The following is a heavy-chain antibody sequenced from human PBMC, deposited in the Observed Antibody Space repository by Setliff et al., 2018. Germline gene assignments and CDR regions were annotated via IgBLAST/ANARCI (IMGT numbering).Heavy chain of an antibody. CDR2: INWNGGST. D-gene: IGHD6-19*01. Sequence: RPGGSLRLSCAASGFTFDDYGMSWVRRAPGKGLEWVSGINWNGGSTGYADSVKGRFTISRDNAKNSLYLQMNSLRAEDTALYYCARGGSLVAVAGLTDYWGQGTLVTVSS. CDR1: GFTFDDYG. J-gene: IGHJ4*02. V-gene: IGHV3-20*04. CDR3: ARGGSLVAVAGLTDY.